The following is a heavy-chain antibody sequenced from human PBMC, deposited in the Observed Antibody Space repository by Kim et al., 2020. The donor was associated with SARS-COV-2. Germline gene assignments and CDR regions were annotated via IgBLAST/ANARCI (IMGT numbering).Heavy chain of an antibody. D-gene: IGHD3-9*01. CDR3: AEGNYDILTGYYGY. Sequence: NPSLKSRVTISVDTSKNQFSLKVSSVTAADTAVYYCAEGNYDILTGYYGYWGQGTLVTVSS. J-gene: IGHJ4*02. V-gene: IGHV4-39*01.